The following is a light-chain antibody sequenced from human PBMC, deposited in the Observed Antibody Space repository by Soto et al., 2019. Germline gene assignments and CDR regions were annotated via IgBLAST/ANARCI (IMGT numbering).Light chain of an antibody. CDR1: QSVSNY. CDR2: DAS. V-gene: IGKV3-11*01. J-gene: IGKJ2*01. Sequence: EIVLTQSPATLSLSPGERATLSCRASQSVSNYLAWYQQKPGQAPRLLISDASNRATGIPARFSGSGSGTDFTLTLSSLEPEDFAVYYCQLRSNWPPLYTFGQGTKLDIK. CDR3: QLRSNWPPLYT.